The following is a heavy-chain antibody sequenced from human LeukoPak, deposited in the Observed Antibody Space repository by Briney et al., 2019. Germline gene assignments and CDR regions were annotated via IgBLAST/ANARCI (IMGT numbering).Heavy chain of an antibody. CDR2: IYYSGST. V-gene: IGHV4-39*01. Sequence: SETLSLTCTVSGGSISSSSYYWGWIRQPPGKGLEWIGSIYYSGSTYYNPSLKSRVTISVDTSKNQFSLKLSSVTAADSAVYYCAGYDYVWGSYRSWGQGTLVTVSS. CDR3: AGYDYVWGSYRS. J-gene: IGHJ5*02. D-gene: IGHD3-16*02. CDR1: GGSISSSSYY.